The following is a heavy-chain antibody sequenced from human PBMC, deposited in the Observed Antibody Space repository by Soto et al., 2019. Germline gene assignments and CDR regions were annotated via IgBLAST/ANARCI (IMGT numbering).Heavy chain of an antibody. Sequence: EVQLVQSGAEVKKPGESLKISREGSGYTFTSYWIGWVRQMPGKGLEWMGIIYPGDSDTRYSPSFQGQVTISADKSISTAYLQWRSLKASDTAMYYCVRLGFPYFGSGSLSGWFDPWGQGTLVTVSS. CDR1: GYTFTSYW. J-gene: IGHJ5*02. D-gene: IGHD3-10*01. V-gene: IGHV5-51*03. CDR3: VRLGFPYFGSGSLSGWFDP. CDR2: IYPGDSDT.